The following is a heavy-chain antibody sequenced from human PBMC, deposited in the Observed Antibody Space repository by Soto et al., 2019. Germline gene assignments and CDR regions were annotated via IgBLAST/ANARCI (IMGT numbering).Heavy chain of an antibody. CDR3: AKAPLAFDI. CDR1: GFSVSDSA. Sequence: GGSLRLSCAASGFSVSDSAMSWVRQAPGKGLEWVSSISASGAVTYYADSVKGRFTISRDTSKDTVYLQMKRLRVEDTAVYYCAKAPLAFDIWGQGTLVT. CDR2: ISASGAVT. J-gene: IGHJ3*02. V-gene: IGHV3-23*01.